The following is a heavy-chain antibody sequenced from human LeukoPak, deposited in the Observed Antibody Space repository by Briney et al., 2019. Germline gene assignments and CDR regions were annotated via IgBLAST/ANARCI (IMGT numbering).Heavy chain of an antibody. J-gene: IGHJ4*02. CDR1: GGSFSGYY. CDR2: INHSGST. D-gene: IGHD3-16*02. V-gene: IGHV4-34*01. CDR3: ARESPYDYVWGSYRSTFDY. Sequence: PSETLSLTCAVYGGSFSGYYWSWIRQPPGKGLEWIGEINHSGSTNYNPSLKSRVTISVDTSKNQFSLKLSSVTAADTAVYYGARESPYDYVWGSYRSTFDYWGQGTLVTVSS.